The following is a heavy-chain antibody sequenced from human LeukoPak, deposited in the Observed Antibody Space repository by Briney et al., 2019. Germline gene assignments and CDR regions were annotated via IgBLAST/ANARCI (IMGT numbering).Heavy chain of an antibody. CDR2: IIPIFGTA. D-gene: IGHD5-12*01. CDR1: GGTFSSYA. V-gene: IGHV1-69*13. Sequence: SVKVSCKASGGTFSSYAISWVRQAPGQGLEGMGGIIPIFGTANYARKFQGRVTITADESTSTAYMELSSLRSEDTAVYYCAREERDSGYDYFDYWGQGTLVTVSS. CDR3: AREERDSGYDYFDY. J-gene: IGHJ4*02.